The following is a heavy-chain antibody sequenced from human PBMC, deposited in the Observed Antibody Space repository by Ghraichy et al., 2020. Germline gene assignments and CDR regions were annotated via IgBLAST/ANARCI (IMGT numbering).Heavy chain of an antibody. V-gene: IGHV3-23*01. CDR2: ISGSGGST. CDR3: AKEGGRLGEGAFDV. Sequence: GGSLRLSCAASGFTFSSYAMSWVRQAPGKGLEWVSGISGSGGSTYYADSVKGRFTISRDNSKNTLYLQMNSLRAEDTAVYFCAKEGGRLGEGAFDVWGQGTKVTVSS. D-gene: IGHD3-10*01. CDR1: GFTFSSYA. J-gene: IGHJ3*01.